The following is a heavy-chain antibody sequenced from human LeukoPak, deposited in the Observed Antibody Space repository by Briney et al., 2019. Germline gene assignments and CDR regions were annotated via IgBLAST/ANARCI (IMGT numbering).Heavy chain of an antibody. CDR3: ARVTSPARRGRTLVAAAATPFDY. CDR2: INPGGGRT. Sequence: ASVKVSCKASGYTFTDYYVHWVRRAPGLGLGWMGVINPGGGRTTYAQKFQDRVNMTRDTSTSTVYMELSGLTSADTAVYFCARVTSPARRGRTLVAAAATPFDYWGQGTLVTVSS. CDR1: GYTFTDYY. V-gene: IGHV1-46*01. D-gene: IGHD2-15*01. J-gene: IGHJ4*02.